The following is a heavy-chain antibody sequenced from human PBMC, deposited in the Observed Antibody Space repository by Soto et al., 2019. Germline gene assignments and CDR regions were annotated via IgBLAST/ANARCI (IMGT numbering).Heavy chain of an antibody. Sequence: PGGSLRLSCAASGFTFSSYAMSWVRQAPGKGLKWVSAISGSGVSTYYADSVKGRFTISRDNSKNTLYLQMNSLRAEDTAVYYCAKSPAMYYYDSSGYYHYDYWGQGTLVTVSS. CDR2: ISGSGVST. D-gene: IGHD3-22*01. CDR3: AKSPAMYYYDSSGYYHYDY. CDR1: GFTFSSYA. J-gene: IGHJ4*02. V-gene: IGHV3-23*01.